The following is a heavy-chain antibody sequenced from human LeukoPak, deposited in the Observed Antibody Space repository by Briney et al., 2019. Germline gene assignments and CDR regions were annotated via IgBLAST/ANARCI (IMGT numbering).Heavy chain of an antibody. D-gene: IGHD6-13*01. CDR2: IYYSGST. CDR1: GGSISSSSYY. Sequence: SETLSLTCTVSGGSISSSSYYWGWIRQPPGKGLEWIGSIYYSGSTYYNPSLKSRVTISVDTSKNQFSLKLSSVTAADTAVYYCARDRSSSSWYFDYWGQGTLVTVSS. J-gene: IGHJ4*02. CDR3: ARDRSSSSWYFDY. V-gene: IGHV4-39*07.